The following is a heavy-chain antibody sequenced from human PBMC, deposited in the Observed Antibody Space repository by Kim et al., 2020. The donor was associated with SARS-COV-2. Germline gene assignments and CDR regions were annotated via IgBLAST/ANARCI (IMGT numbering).Heavy chain of an antibody. CDR1: GYTLTSNW. Sequence: GESLKISCKGSGYTLTSNWIGWVRQMPGKGLEWMGIINPGDSDTRYSPSFQGQVTISADKSINTAYLQWSSLKASDTATYYCARLTDRYMVRGLRGFDYWGLGTQVTVSS. J-gene: IGHJ4*02. V-gene: IGHV5-51*01. D-gene: IGHD3-10*01. CDR2: INPGDSDT. CDR3: ARLTDRYMVRGLRGFDY.